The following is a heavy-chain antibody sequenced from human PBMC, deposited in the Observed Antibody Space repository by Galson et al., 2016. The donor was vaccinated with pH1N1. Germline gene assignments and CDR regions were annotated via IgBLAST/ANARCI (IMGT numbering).Heavy chain of an antibody. V-gene: IGHV3-33*05. J-gene: IGHJ6*02. D-gene: IGHD3-10*01. CDR2: ISYDGNTK. Sequence: SLRLSCAASGFTFSSYGMHWVRQAPGKGLEWVAVISYDGNTKFYGYSVKGRFTISRDNSKNTLYLQMNSLRAEDTAVYYCARAEYYGSVSYIVRYFGMDVWGQGTTVTVSS. CDR3: ARAEYYGSVSYIVRYFGMDV. CDR1: GFTFSSYG.